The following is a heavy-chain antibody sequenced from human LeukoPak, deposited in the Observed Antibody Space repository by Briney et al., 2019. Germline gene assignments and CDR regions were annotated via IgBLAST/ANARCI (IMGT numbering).Heavy chain of an antibody. CDR1: GGSISSGSYY. CDR3: AREGRYSSSTSCYGEFDY. Sequence: SETLSLTCTVSGGSISSGSYYWSWIRQPAGKGLEWIGRIYTSGSTNYNPSLKSRVTISVDTSKDQFSLNLSSVTAADTAVYYCAREGRYSSSTSCYGEFDYWGQGTLVTVSS. V-gene: IGHV4-61*02. CDR2: IYTSGST. J-gene: IGHJ4*02. D-gene: IGHD2-2*01.